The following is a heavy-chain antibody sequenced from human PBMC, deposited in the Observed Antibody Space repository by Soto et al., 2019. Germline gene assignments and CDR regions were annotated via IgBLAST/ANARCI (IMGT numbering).Heavy chain of an antibody. V-gene: IGHV1-46*01. CDR3: ARGATTVPYYYYYGMDV. J-gene: IGHJ6*02. CDR2: INPSGGST. D-gene: IGHD4-4*01. Sequence: GASVKVSCKASGYTFTSYYMYWVRQAPGQGLEWMGIINPSGGSTSYAQKFQGRVTMTRDTSTSTVYMELSSLRSEDTAVYYCARGATTVPYYYYYGMDVWGQGTTVTVSS. CDR1: GYTFTSYY.